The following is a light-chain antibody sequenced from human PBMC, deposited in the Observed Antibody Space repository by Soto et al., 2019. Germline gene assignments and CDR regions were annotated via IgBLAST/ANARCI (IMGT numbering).Light chain of an antibody. CDR3: AAWDDSLATPV. V-gene: IGLV1-47*01. CDR2: KNN. J-gene: IGLJ2*01. Sequence: QSALTQPPSASGTPGQRVTISCSGSSSNIGSNYVYWYQQLPGTAPKLLIYKNNQRPSGVPDRFSGSKSGTSGSLAISGLQSEDEADYYCAAWDDSLATPVFGGGTQLTVL. CDR1: SSNIGSNY.